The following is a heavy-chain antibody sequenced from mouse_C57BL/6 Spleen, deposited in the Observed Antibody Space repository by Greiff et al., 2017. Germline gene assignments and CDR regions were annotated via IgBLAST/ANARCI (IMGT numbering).Heavy chain of an antibody. CDR1: GFTFSNYW. J-gene: IGHJ3*01. V-gene: IGHV6-3*01. D-gene: IGHD4-1*02. Sequence: EVQGVESGGGLVQPGGSMKLSCVASGFTFSNYWMNWVRQSPEKGLEWVAQIRLKSDNYATHYAESVKGRFTISRDDSKSSVYLQMNNLRAEDTGIYYCTVPTNWAWFAYWGQGTLVTVSA. CDR2: IRLKSDNYAT. CDR3: TVPTNWAWFAY.